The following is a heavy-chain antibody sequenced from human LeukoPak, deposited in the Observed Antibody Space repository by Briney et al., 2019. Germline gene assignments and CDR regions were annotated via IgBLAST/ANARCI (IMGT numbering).Heavy chain of an antibody. D-gene: IGHD4-17*01. CDR1: GRSFSGYY. CDR3: AGGDYGAFDI. CDR2: INHSGST. Sequence: PSETLSLTCAVHGRSFSGYYWSWIRQPPGKGLKWIGEINHSGSTNYNPSLKSRVIISVDTSKNHFSLKLSSVTAADTAVYYCAGGDYGAFDIWGQGTMVTVSS. V-gene: IGHV4-34*01. J-gene: IGHJ3*02.